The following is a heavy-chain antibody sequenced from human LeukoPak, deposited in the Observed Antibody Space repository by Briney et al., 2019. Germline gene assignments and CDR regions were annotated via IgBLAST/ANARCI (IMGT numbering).Heavy chain of an antibody. V-gene: IGHV4-34*01. CDR3: AREFAAGGAFDI. CDR1: GGSFSGYY. D-gene: IGHD2-8*02. J-gene: IGHJ3*02. CDR2: INHGGST. Sequence: SETLSLTCAVYGGSFSGYYWSWIRQPPGKGLEWIGEINHGGSTNYNPSLKSRVTISVDTSKNQFSLKLSSVTAADTAVYYCAREFAAGGAFDIWGQGTMVTVSS.